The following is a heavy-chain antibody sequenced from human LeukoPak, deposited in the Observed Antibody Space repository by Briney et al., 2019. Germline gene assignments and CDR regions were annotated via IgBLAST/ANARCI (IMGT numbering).Heavy chain of an antibody. V-gene: IGHV1-2*02. J-gene: IGHJ3*02. CDR1: GYTFTDYY. Sequence: ASVKVSCKASGYTFTDYYIHWVRQAPGQGPEWMGWISPNGGGTKYAQKFQGRVTMTRDTSISTVYMELSRLRSDDTAVYYCAIDYGDYGSHWDAFDIWGQGTMVTVSS. D-gene: IGHD4-17*01. CDR3: AIDYGDYGSHWDAFDI. CDR2: ISPNGGGT.